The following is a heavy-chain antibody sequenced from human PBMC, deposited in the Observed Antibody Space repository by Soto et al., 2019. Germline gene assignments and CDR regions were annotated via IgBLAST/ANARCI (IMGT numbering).Heavy chain of an antibody. J-gene: IGHJ4*02. CDR1: GYTLTELS. D-gene: IGHD1-26*01. V-gene: IGHV1-24*01. Sequence: ASVKVSCKVSGYTLTELSMHWVRQAPGKGLEWMGGFDPEDGETIYAQKFQGRVTMTEDTSTDTAYMELSSLRSEDTAVYYCATGRRGSYPFDYWGQGXLVTVYS. CDR3: ATGRRGSYPFDY. CDR2: FDPEDGET.